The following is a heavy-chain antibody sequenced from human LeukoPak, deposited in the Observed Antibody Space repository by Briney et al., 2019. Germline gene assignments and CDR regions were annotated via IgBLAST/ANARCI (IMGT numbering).Heavy chain of an antibody. CDR3: ARGPGSSGGAYVGDY. CDR2: IDGSGCSI. D-gene: IGHD3-22*01. V-gene: IGHV3-74*01. Sequence: PGGSLRLSCAASGFTFSNHWMHWVRQVPGKGLVWVARIDGSGCSISHADFVKGRFSISRGNAKSTLYLQMNSLRAEDTAVYYCARGPGSSGGAYVGDYWGHGTLVTVSS. CDR1: GFTFSNHW. J-gene: IGHJ4*01.